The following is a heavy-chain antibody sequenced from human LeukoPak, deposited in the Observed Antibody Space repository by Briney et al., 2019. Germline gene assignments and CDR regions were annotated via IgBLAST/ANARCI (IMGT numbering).Heavy chain of an antibody. CDR2: IWYDGSNK. Sequence: GGSLRLSCAASGFSFSTFGMHWVRQAPGKGLEWVAVIWYDGSNKYYADSVKGRFTISRDNSKNTLYLQMNSLRAEDTAVYYCARDSGSYGLLYYFDYWGQGTLVTVSS. V-gene: IGHV3-33*08. CDR1: GFSFSTFG. CDR3: ARDSGSYGLLYYFDY. J-gene: IGHJ4*02. D-gene: IGHD1-26*01.